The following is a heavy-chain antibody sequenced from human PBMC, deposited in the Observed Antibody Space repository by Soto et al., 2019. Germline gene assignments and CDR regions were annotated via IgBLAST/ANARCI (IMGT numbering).Heavy chain of an antibody. D-gene: IGHD3-10*01. V-gene: IGHV4-34*01. CDR1: GVSFSGYY. CDR3: AGRNMVRVSYYYGMDV. J-gene: IGHJ6*02. CDR2: INHSGST. Sequence: SETLSLTCAVYGVSFSGYYWSWIRQPPGKGLEWIGEINHSGSTNYNPSLKSRVTISVDTSKNQFSLKLSSVTAADTAVYYCAGRNMVRVSYYYGMDVWGQGTTVTVSS.